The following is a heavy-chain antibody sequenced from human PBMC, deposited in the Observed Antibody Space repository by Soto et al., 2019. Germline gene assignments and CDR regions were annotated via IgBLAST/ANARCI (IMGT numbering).Heavy chain of an antibody. CDR3: ARDDGLGLAPYYGMDV. CDR2: ISSSGSTI. D-gene: IGHD3-10*01. V-gene: IGHV3-48*03. CDR1: GFTFSSYE. Sequence: EVQLVESGGGLVQPGGSLRLSCAASGFTFSSYEMNWVRQAPGKGLEWVSYISSSGSTIFYADSVKGRFTTSRDNAKNSLYLQMNSLRAEDTAVYYCARDDGLGLAPYYGMDVWGQGTTVTVSS. J-gene: IGHJ6*02.